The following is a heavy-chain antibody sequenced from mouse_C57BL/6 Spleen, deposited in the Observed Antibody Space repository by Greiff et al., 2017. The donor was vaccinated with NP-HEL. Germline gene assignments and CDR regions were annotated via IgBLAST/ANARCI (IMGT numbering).Heavy chain of an antibody. CDR3: ARAYDYDAWFAY. D-gene: IGHD2-4*01. Sequence: QLQQSGAELLRPGPPVKLSCKALGYTFTSYWMDGVKQRPGQGFEWIGNIYLSDSETHYNQKFKDKATLTVDKSSSTAYMQLSSLTSEDSAVYYCARAYDYDAWFAYWGQGTLVTVSA. J-gene: IGHJ3*01. CDR1: GYTFTSYW. CDR2: IYLSDSET. V-gene: IGHV1-61*01.